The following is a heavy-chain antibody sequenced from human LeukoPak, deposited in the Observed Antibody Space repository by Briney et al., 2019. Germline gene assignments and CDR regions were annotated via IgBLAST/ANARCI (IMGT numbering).Heavy chain of an antibody. CDR2: INPNSGGT. D-gene: IGHD2-15*01. J-gene: IGHJ4*02. CDR3: ARDKGYCSGGSCYSLDY. V-gene: IGHV1-2*04. Sequence: SVNVSCKASGYTFTDYYMHWVRQAPGQRREWMGWINPNSGGTNYAQKFQGWVTMTRDTSISTAYMELSRLRSDDTAVYYCARDKGYCSGGSCYSLDYWGQGTLVTVSS. CDR1: GYTFTDYY.